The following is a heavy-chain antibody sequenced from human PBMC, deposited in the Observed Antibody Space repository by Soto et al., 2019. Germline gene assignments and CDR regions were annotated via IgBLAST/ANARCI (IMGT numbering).Heavy chain of an antibody. CDR3: ARAPPHYYDQQAPFDY. CDR1: GFTFSSYG. CDR2: IWYDGSNK. Sequence: GESLKISCAASGFTFSSYGMHWVRQAPGKGLEWVAVIWYDGSNKYYADSVKGRFTISRDNSKNTLYLQMNSLRAEDTAVYYCARAPPHYYDQQAPFDYWGQGTLVTVSS. V-gene: IGHV3-33*01. D-gene: IGHD3-22*01. J-gene: IGHJ4*02.